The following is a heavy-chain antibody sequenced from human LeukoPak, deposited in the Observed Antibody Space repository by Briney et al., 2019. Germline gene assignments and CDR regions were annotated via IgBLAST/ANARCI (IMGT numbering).Heavy chain of an antibody. CDR3: AKMVAIAVAGNFDY. D-gene: IGHD6-19*01. J-gene: IGHJ4*02. CDR1: GGTFGSYA. Sequence: SVKVSCKASGGTFGSYAISWVRQAPGQGLEWMGRIIPILGIANYAQKFQGRVTITADKSTSTAYMELSSLRSEDTAVYYCAKMVAIAVAGNFDYWGQGTLVTVSS. V-gene: IGHV1-69*04. CDR2: IIPILGIA.